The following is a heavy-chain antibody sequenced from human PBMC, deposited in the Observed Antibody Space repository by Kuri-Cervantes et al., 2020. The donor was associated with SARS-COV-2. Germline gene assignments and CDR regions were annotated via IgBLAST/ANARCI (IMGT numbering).Heavy chain of an antibody. V-gene: IGHV1-8*03. Sequence: ASVKVSCKASGYTFTSYDINWVRQATGQGLEWMGWMNPNSGNTGYAQKFQGRVTITRNTSISTAYMELSSLRSEDTAVYYCAREWGRLRFGESSRGRDVWGKGTTVTVSS. CDR1: GYTFTSYD. CDR3: AREWGRLRFGESSRGRDV. J-gene: IGHJ6*04. CDR2: MNPNSGNT. D-gene: IGHD3-16*01.